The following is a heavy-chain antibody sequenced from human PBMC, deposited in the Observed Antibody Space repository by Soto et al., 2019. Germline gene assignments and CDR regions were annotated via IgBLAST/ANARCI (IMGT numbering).Heavy chain of an antibody. D-gene: IGHD3-9*01. V-gene: IGHV3-23*01. CDR2: IGSTGTTT. CDR1: GFTFNIYA. CDR3: ATVARYDDFDV. J-gene: IGHJ3*01. Sequence: QLLGSGGGLVQPGGSLRLSCEASGFTFNIYAMTWVRQAPGKGLEWVSNIGSTGTTTYYADSVKGRFAISRDNSKNTLYLQMNSLRAEDTAVYYCATVARYDDFDVWGQGTMVTVSS.